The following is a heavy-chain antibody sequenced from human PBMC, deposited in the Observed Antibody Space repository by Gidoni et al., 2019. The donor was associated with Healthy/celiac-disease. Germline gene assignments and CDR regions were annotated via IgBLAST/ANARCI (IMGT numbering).Heavy chain of an antibody. CDR1: GGSISSSNW. V-gene: IGHV4-4*02. Sequence: AVSGGSISSSNWWSWVRQPPGKGLEWIGEIYHSGSTNYHPSLTSRVTISVDKSKNQFSLKLSSVTAADTAVYYCASLAYYDSSGYSVDYWGQGTLVTVSS. J-gene: IGHJ4*02. CDR3: ASLAYYDSSGYSVDY. D-gene: IGHD3-22*01. CDR2: IYHSGST.